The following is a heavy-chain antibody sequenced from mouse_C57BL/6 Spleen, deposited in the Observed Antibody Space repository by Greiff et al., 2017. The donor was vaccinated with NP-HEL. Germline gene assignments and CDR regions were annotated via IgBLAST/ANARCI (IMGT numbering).Heavy chain of an antibody. J-gene: IGHJ4*01. CDR1: GFTFSSYA. D-gene: IGHD4-1*01. CDR3: ARTTGTLYAMDY. CDR2: ISDGGSYT. Sequence: EVKLMESGGGLVKPGGSLKLSCAASGFTFSSYAMSWVRQTPEKRLEWVATISDGGSYTYYPDNVKGRFTISRDNAKNNLYLQMSHLKSEDTAMYYCARTTGTLYAMDYWGQGTSVTVSS. V-gene: IGHV5-4*03.